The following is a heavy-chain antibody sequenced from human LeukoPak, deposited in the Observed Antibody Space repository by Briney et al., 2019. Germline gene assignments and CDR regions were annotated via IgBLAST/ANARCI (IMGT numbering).Heavy chain of an antibody. V-gene: IGHV3-33*01. CDR1: GFTFSTYG. CDR3: ARDSSGWSFDY. Sequence: PGRSLRLSCAASGFTFSTYGMHWVRQAPGKGLEWVAVIWYDGTNKYYADSVKGRFTISRVNSKNTLYLQMNSLRVEDTAVYYCARDSSGWSFDYWGQGTLVSVSS. J-gene: IGHJ4*02. CDR2: IWYDGTNK. D-gene: IGHD6-19*01.